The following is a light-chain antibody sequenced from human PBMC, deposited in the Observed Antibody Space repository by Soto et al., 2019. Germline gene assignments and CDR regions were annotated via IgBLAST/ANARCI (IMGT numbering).Light chain of an antibody. CDR1: SSDVGAFNF. Sequence: QSALTQPASVSGSPGQSITISCTGTSSDVGAFNFVSWHQQHPGKAPKLMIYNVYDRPSGVSYRFSGSKYGNTASLTISGLQAEDEADYYCCSYAGNNLFMFGGGTKLTVL. V-gene: IGLV2-14*03. J-gene: IGLJ3*02. CDR3: CSYAGNNLFM. CDR2: NVY.